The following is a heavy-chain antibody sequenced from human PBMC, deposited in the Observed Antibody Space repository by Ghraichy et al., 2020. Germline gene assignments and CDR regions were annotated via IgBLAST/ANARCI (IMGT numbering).Heavy chain of an antibody. CDR3: ARVRIAAGNWFDP. Sequence: GGSLRLSCAASGFTFSSYWMHWVRQAPGKGLVWVSRINSDGSSTSYADSVKGRFTISRDNAKNTLYLQMNSLRAEDTAVYYCARVRIAAGNWFDPWGQGTLVTVSS. J-gene: IGHJ5*02. CDR2: INSDGSST. CDR1: GFTFSSYW. V-gene: IGHV3-74*01. D-gene: IGHD6-13*01.